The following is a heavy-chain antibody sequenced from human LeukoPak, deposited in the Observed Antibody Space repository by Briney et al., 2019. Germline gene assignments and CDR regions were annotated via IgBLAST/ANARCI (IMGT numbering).Heavy chain of an antibody. CDR2: MNPNSGNT. CDR1: GYTFTSYD. V-gene: IGHV1-8*01. J-gene: IGHJ3*02. Sequence: ASVKVSCKASGYTFTSYDIHWVRQAAGHGLEWMGWMNPNSGNTGYAQKFQGRVTMTRNTSISTAYMELSSLRSEDTAVYYCARESIAANDIWGQGTMVTVSS. CDR3: ARESIAANDI. D-gene: IGHD6-13*01.